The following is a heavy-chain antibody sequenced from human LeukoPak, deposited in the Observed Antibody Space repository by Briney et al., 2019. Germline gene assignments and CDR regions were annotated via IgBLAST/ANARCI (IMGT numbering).Heavy chain of an antibody. CDR2: ISSSGSTI. CDR1: GFTFSSYE. CDR3: VKDSVWFGEPNWFDP. J-gene: IGHJ5*02. Sequence: GGSRRLYCAASGFTFSSYEMNWVRQAPGKGLEWVSYISSSGSTIYYAESVKGRFTISRDNSKKTLYLQMHSLRAKDTAVYYCVKDSVWFGEPNWFDPWGQGTLVTVSS. D-gene: IGHD3-10*01. V-gene: IGHV3-48*03.